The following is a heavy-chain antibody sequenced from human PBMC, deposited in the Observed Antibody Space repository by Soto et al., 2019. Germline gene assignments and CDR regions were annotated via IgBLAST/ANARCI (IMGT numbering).Heavy chain of an antibody. Sequence: PGGSLRLSCAASGFTFSDYYMSWIRQAPGRGLEWVSYISSSGSTIYYADSVKGRFTISRDNAKNSLYLQMNSLRAEDTAVYYCAREQVVPAAIGANGMDVWGQGTTVTVSS. CDR3: AREQVVPAAIGANGMDV. J-gene: IGHJ6*02. CDR1: GFTFSDYY. D-gene: IGHD2-2*01. CDR2: ISSSGSTI. V-gene: IGHV3-11*04.